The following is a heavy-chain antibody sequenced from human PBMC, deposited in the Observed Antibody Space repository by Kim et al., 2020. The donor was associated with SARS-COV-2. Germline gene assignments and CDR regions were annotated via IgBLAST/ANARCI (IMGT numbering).Heavy chain of an antibody. CDR1: GYTFTSYY. V-gene: IGHV1-46*01. D-gene: IGHD4-17*01. Sequence: ASVKVSCKASGYTFTSYYMHWVRQAPGQGLEWMEIINPSGCSTSYAQKFQGRVTMTRDTSTSTDYMELSSLRSEDTAVYYCARDSGTPLNGDSPGYWGQGTRVTVSS. CDR3: ARDSGTPLNGDSPGY. CDR2: INPSGCST. J-gene: IGHJ4*02.